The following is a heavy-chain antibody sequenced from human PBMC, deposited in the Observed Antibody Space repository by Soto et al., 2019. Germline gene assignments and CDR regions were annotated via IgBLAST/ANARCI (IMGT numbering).Heavy chain of an antibody. D-gene: IGHD2-15*01. CDR2: INHSGST. V-gene: IGHV4-34*01. J-gene: IGHJ2*01. CDR1: GGSFSGYY. CDR3: ARAYCSGGSCYKTIRMNFDL. Sequence: QVQLQQWGAGLLKPSETLSLTCAVYGGSFSGYYWSWIRQPPGKGLEWIGDINHSGSTNYNPSLKSRVTISVDTSKNQFSLKLSSVTAADTAVYYCARAYCSGGSCYKTIRMNFDLWGRGTLVTVSS.